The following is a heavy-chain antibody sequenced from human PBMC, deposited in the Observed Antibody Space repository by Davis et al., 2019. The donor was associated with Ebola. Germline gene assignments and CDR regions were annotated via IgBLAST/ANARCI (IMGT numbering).Heavy chain of an antibody. CDR1: GGTFSSYA. Sequence: SVKVSCKASGGTFSSYAISWVRQAPGQGLEWMGGIIPILGMANYAQKFQGRATITADESTTTAYMKLSSLRSEDTAVYYCATSGGDCLWGQGTLVTVSS. D-gene: IGHD2-21*01. CDR3: ATSGGDCL. CDR2: IIPILGMA. V-gene: IGHV1-69*10. J-gene: IGHJ4*02.